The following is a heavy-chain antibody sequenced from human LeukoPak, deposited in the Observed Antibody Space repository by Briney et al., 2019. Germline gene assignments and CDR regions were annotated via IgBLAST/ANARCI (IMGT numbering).Heavy chain of an antibody. Sequence: GGSLRLSCAASGFTFSSYGMHWVRQAPGKGLEWVAFIRYDGSNKYYADSVKGRFTISRDNSKNTLYLQMNSLRAEDTAVYYCAKDKWGARYGSGTQGYMDAWGKGTTVTISS. CDR3: AKDKWGARYGSGTQGYMDA. J-gene: IGHJ6*03. V-gene: IGHV3-30*02. CDR2: IRYDGSNK. D-gene: IGHD3-10*01. CDR1: GFTFSSYG.